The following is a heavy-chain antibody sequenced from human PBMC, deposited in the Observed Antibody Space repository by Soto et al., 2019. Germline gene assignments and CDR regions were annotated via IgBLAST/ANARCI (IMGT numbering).Heavy chain of an antibody. Sequence: PSETLSLTCTVSGGSISNYYWSWIRQPPGKGLEWIGYIFYSGSTNYNPSLKSRVTISVDTSKNQFSLKLSSVTAADTAVYYCARRYGNCFDCWGQGTLVTVSS. J-gene: IGHJ4*02. CDR3: ARRYGNCFDC. V-gene: IGHV4-59*08. CDR1: GGSISNYY. D-gene: IGHD1-1*01. CDR2: IFYSGST.